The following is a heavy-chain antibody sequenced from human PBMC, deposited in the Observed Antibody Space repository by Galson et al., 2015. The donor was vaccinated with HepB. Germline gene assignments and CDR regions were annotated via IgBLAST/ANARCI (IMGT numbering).Heavy chain of an antibody. CDR1: VFSLSTSGVG. D-gene: IGHD3-22*01. J-gene: IGHJ4*02. CDR3: ALLPPDYDSSGYSLYYSDY. V-gene: IGHV2-5*02. Sequence: PALVRPTQTRTLTCTFSVFSLSTSGVGVGWIRQPPGKALEWLALIYWDDDKRYSPSLKSRLTITKDTSKNQVVLTMTNMDPVDTATYYCALLPPDYDSSGYSLYYSDYWGQGTLVPVSS. CDR2: IYWDDDK.